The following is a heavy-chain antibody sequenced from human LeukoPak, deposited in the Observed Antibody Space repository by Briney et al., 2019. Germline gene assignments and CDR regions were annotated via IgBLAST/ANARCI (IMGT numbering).Heavy chain of an antibody. CDR2: ISGSGVTT. CDR3: AKKVVVEATSPYSDFQD. CDR1: GFTFSSYA. Sequence: PGGSLRLSCEASGFTFSSYAMSWVRQAPGKGLEWVSAISGSGVTTHYAGSVKGRFSISRDNSKNTLYLQMNSLRAEDTALYYCAKKVVVEATSPYSDFQDWGQGTLVTVSS. V-gene: IGHV3-23*01. D-gene: IGHD1-26*01. J-gene: IGHJ1*01.